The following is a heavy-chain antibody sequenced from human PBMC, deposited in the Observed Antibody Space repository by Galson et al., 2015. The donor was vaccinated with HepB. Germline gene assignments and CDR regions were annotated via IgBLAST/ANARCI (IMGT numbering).Heavy chain of an antibody. CDR3: AKDSYITIFGVANNHGDY. D-gene: IGHD3-3*01. V-gene: IGHV3-23*01. J-gene: IGHJ4*02. CDR2: ISGSGGST. Sequence: SLRLSCAASGFTFSSYAMSWVRQAPGKGLEWVSAISGSGGSTYYADSVKGRFTISRDNSKNTLYLQMNSLRAEDTAVYYCAKDSYITIFGVANNHGDYWGQGTLVTVSS. CDR1: GFTFSSYA.